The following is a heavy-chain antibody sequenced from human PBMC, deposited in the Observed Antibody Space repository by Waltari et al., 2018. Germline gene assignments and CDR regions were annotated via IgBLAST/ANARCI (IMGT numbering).Heavy chain of an antibody. D-gene: IGHD2-2*01. CDR2: IFYTGNT. CDR1: GGSISGFY. Sequence: VLLEESGPGLVKPSETLSLTCTVPGGSISGFYWTWIRPPPGKGLEYIGYIFYTGNTNYNPSLKSRVIISVDTSRNQFSLKMRSLTAADTAVYYCARLGGDRFGSLRHCGPASCTTWIDPWGRGTLVTVSS. V-gene: IGHV4-59*01. J-gene: IGHJ5*02. CDR3: ARLGGDRFGSLRHCGPASCTTWIDP.